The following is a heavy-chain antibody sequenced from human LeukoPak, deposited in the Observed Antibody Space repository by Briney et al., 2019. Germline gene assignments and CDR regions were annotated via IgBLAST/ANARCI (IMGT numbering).Heavy chain of an antibody. V-gene: IGHV4-59*01. D-gene: IGHD5-24*01. CDR2: IYYSGST. CDR1: GGSISSYY. J-gene: IGHJ4*02. Sequence: SETLSLTCTVSGGSISSYYWSWIRQPPGKGLEWIGYIYYSGSTNYNPSLKSRVTISVDTSKNQFSLKLSSVTAADTAVYYCARGGEMATEIDYWGQGTLVTVSS. CDR3: ARGGEMATEIDY.